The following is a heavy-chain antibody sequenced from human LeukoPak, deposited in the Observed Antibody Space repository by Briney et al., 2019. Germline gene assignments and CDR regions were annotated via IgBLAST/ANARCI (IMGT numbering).Heavy chain of an antibody. J-gene: IGHJ3*02. V-gene: IGHV4-39*07. CDR2: INYSGST. CDR1: GGSVSSTTYY. CDR3: ARDPPIGDGGNSVGAFDI. D-gene: IGHD4-23*01. Sequence: SETLSLTCTVFGGSVSSTTYYWSWIRQPPGKGLEWIASINYSGSTNYNPSLKSRVTISVDTSKNQFSLKLSSVTAADTAVYYCARDPPIGDGGNSVGAFDIWGQGTMVTVSS.